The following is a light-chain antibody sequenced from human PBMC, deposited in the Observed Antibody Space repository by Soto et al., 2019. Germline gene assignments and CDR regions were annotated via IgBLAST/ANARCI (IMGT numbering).Light chain of an antibody. CDR1: SSDVGGYNY. J-gene: IGLJ1*01. CDR3: CSYAGSYTYV. CDR2: DVS. V-gene: IGLV2-11*01. Sequence: QSALTQPPSVSGSPGQSVTISCTGTSSDVGGYNYVSWYQQYPGKAPKLIIYDVSKRPSGVPDRFSGSKSGNTASLTISGLQAEDEADYYCCSYAGSYTYVFGTGTKVTVL.